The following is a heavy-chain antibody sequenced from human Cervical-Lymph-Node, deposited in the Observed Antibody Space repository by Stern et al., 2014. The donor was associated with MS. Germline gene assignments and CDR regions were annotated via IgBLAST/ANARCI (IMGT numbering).Heavy chain of an antibody. D-gene: IGHD1-26*01. V-gene: IGHV1-69*01. CDR2: IIPVTGSP. CDR1: GDSFSRFP. CDR3: ARDGLVGDFDY. J-gene: IGHJ4*02. Sequence: QVQLLQPGAEVKKPGSSVKVSCKASGDSFSRFPISWVRQAPGQGLEWMGGIIPVTGSPDYAQKLQGRVTITADESTSTVNMEMSSLREDDTAVYYCARDGLVGDFDYWGQGTLVTVSS.